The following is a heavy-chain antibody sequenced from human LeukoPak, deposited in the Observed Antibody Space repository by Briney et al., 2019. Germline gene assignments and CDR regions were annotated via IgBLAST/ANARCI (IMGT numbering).Heavy chain of an antibody. D-gene: IGHD3-10*01. CDR3: ARDHPMVRGVTNWFDP. V-gene: IGHV4-4*07. CDR1: GGSMSTYS. J-gene: IGHJ5*02. Sequence: SETLSLTCTVSGGSMSTYSWSWIRQPAGKGLEWIGRIYTSGSTNYNPSLKSRVTMSLDTSKNQFSLRLNSVTAADTAVYYCARDHPMVRGVTNWFDPWGQGTLVTVSS. CDR2: IYTSGST.